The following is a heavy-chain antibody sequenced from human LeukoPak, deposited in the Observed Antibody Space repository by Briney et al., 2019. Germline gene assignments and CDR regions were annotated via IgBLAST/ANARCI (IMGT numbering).Heavy chain of an antibody. CDR3: ARGVTYYYDSSGYSL. CDR2: INHSGST. J-gene: IGHJ4*02. D-gene: IGHD3-22*01. V-gene: IGHV4-34*01. Sequence: SETLSLTCAVYGGSFSGYYWSWIRQPPGKGLEWIGEINHSGSTNCNPSLESRVTISVDTSKNQFSLKLSSVTAADTAVYYCARGVTYYYDSSGYSLWGQGTLVTVSS. CDR1: GGSFSGYY.